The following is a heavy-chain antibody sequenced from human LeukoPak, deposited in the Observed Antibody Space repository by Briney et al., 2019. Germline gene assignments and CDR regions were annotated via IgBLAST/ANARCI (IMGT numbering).Heavy chain of an antibody. J-gene: IGHJ4*02. V-gene: IGHV1-69*01. CDR2: IIPIFGTA. CDR1: GGTFSSYA. Sequence: GSSVKVSCKASGGTFSSYAISWVRQAPGRGLEWMGGIIPIFGTANYAQKFQGRVTITADESTSTAYMELSSLRSEDTAVYYCATQEYTAMVSPYYFDYWGQGTLVTVSS. D-gene: IGHD5-18*01. CDR3: ATQEYTAMVSPYYFDY.